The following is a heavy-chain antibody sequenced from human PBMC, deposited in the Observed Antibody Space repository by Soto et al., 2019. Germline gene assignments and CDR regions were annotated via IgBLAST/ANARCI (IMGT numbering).Heavy chain of an antibody. Sequence: GGSLRLSCAASGFTFDDYAMHWVRQTPGKGLEWVSGISWNSGSVGYADSVKGRFTISRDNAKNSLSLQMNSLRAEDTALYFCTKDTRNLTRYMDVWGKGTTVTVSS. CDR3: TKDTRNLTRYMDV. D-gene: IGHD4-17*01. V-gene: IGHV3-9*01. CDR2: ISWNSGSV. J-gene: IGHJ6*03. CDR1: GFTFDDYA.